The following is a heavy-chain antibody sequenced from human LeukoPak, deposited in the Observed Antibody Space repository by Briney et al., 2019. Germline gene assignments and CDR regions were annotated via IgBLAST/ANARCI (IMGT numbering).Heavy chain of an antibody. V-gene: IGHV1-46*01. D-gene: IGHD3-22*01. J-gene: IGHJ4*02. CDR2: INPRGGST. Sequence: GASVKVSCKASGYTFTSYYMHWVRQAPGQGLEWMGIINPRGGSTSYAQKFQGRVTMTRDTSKSTVYMELSSLRSEDTAVYYCARDRDYYDSSGYYLPGDYWGQGTLVTVSS. CDR1: GYTFTSYY. CDR3: ARDRDYYDSSGYYLPGDY.